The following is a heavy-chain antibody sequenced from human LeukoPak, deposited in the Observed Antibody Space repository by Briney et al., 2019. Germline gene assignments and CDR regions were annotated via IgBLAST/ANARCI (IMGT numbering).Heavy chain of an antibody. V-gene: IGHV3-23*01. CDR1: GFAVGSNY. D-gene: IGHD1-26*01. Sequence: GGSLRLSCVASGFAVGSNYMSWVRQAPGKGLEWVSAISGSGGSTYYADSVKGRFTISRDNSKNTLYLQMNSLRAEDTAVYYCAKDRLYSGSYYDYWGQGTLVTVSS. J-gene: IGHJ4*02. CDR2: ISGSGGST. CDR3: AKDRLYSGSYYDY.